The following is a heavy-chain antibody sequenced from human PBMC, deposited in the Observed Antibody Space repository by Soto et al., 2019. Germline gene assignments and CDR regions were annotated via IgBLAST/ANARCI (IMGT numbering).Heavy chain of an antibody. CDR3: AREGDLIYQLLRNWLDP. Sequence: ASVKVSCKASGYTFTSYAMHWVRQAPGQRLEWMGRINPVNGNTKYAQKYQGRVTITTDKSTSTAYMELSSLRSEDTAVYYCAREGDLIYQLLRNWLDPWGQGTLVTVSS. CDR2: INPVNGNT. J-gene: IGHJ5*02. D-gene: IGHD2-2*01. V-gene: IGHV1-3*01. CDR1: GYTFTSYA.